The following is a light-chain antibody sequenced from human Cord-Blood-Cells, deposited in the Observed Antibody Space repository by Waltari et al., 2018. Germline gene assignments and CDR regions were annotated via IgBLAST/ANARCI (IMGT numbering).Light chain of an antibody. CDR2: DAS. CDR1: QSVSSY. CDR3: QQRNNWPPGYS. V-gene: IGKV3-11*01. J-gene: IGKJ2*03. Sequence: EIVLTQSPATLSLSPGERATLSCRAIQSVSSYLAWYQQKPGQAPRLLNYDASNRATGIPARFSGSGSWTDFPSTISSLKAEEFAVYYLQQRNNWPPGYSFGQGTKLEIK.